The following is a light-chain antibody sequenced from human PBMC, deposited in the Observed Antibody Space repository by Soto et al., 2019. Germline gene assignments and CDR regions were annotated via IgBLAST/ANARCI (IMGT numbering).Light chain of an antibody. CDR1: QDIRSW. V-gene: IGKV1D-12*01. CDR2: GAS. J-gene: IGKJ5*01. CDR3: QQTNSFPIT. Sequence: DIQMTQSPASVSASLGDRVSITCRASQDIRSWVAWHQQKPGEAPKLLIYGASSLQSGVPSRFSGSGSGTHCTLTISSLPPEDSAIYYYQQTNSFPITFGQGTRLELK.